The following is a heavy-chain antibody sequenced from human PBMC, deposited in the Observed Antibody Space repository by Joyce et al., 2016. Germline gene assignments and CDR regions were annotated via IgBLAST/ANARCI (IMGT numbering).Heavy chain of an antibody. D-gene: IGHD4-23*01. CDR3: ARRELLSLGVLRGGNLDWYFDL. Sequence: QMQLQESGPGLVKPSETLSLTCTVSGGSISSSTYYWGWIRQPPGKGLEWVGKLYYSGSTYYHPDRSRRVTIAVDTSKNQFSLKRSSVTAADTAVYFCARRELLSLGVLRGGNLDWYFDLWGRGTLVSVSS. CDR2: LYYSGST. J-gene: IGHJ2*01. CDR1: GGSISSSTYY. V-gene: IGHV4-39*01.